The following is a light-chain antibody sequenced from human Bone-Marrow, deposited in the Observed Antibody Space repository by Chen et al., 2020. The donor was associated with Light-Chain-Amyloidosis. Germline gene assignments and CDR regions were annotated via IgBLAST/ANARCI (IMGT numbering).Light chain of an antibody. Sequence: SYVLTQPSSVSVAPGQTATIACGGNNIGSTSVHWYQQTPGQAPLLVVYDDSDRPSGIPERLSGCNSGSTATLTISRVEAGDAADYYCQVWDRRSDRPVFGGGTKLTVL. CDR3: QVWDRRSDRPV. CDR1: NIGSTS. J-gene: IGLJ3*02. CDR2: DDS. V-gene: IGLV3-21*02.